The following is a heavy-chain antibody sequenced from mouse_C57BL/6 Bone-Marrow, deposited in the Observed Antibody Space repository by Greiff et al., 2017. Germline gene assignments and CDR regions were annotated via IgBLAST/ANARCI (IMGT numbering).Heavy chain of an antibody. CDR1: GFTFSSYG. CDR2: ISSGGSYT. CDR3: ARQKIWLRTCTLDY. J-gene: IGHJ4*01. D-gene: IGHD2-2*01. V-gene: IGHV5-6*01. Sequence: EVKLVESGGDLVKPGGSLKLSCAASGFTFSSYGMSWVRQTPDKRLEWVATISSGGSYTYYPDSVKGRFTISRDNAKNTLYLHMRSLKTENTATYYYARQKIWLRTCTLDYWGHGTSVTVSS.